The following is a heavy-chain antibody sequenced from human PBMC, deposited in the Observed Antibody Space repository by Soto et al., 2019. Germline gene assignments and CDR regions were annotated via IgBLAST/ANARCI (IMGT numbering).Heavy chain of an antibody. CDR2: IIPIFGTA. Sequence: ASVKVSCKASGGTFSSYAISWVRQAPGQGLEWMGGIIPIFGTANYAQKSQGRVTITADKSTSTAYMELSSLRSEDTAVYYCASLPGGPYDFWSGYYGYYYYGMDVWGQGTTVTVSS. CDR1: GGTFSSYA. D-gene: IGHD3-3*01. J-gene: IGHJ6*02. V-gene: IGHV1-69*06. CDR3: ASLPGGPYDFWSGYYGYYYYGMDV.